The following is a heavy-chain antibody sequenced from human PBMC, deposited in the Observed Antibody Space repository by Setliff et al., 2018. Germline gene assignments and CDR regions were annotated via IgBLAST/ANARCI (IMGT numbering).Heavy chain of an antibody. CDR3: ALSLYYYNASGYYPFDY. V-gene: IGHV1-8*01. CDR1: GYTFTSYD. D-gene: IGHD3-22*01. CDR2: MNPNSGNT. J-gene: IGHJ4*02. Sequence: ASVKVSCKASGYTFTSYDINWVRQATGQGLEWMGWMNPNSGNTGYAQKFQGRVTMTRSTSISTAYMELSSLRSEDTAVYYCALSLYYYNASGYYPFDYWGLGTLVTVSS.